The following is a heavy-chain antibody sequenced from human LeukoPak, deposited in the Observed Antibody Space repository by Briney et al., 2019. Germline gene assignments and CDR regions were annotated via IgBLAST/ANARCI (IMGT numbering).Heavy chain of an antibody. Sequence: SETLSRTCTLSGGSITNTKYYWGWIRQPPRKGLEWIGSIYYTGSTYYNPSLKSRVTISVDTSKNQFSLKLRSVTAADTALYYCTRHTGYISGQYSNYEDSWGQGTLVTVSS. J-gene: IGHJ4*02. CDR1: GGSITNTKYY. D-gene: IGHD4-11*01. CDR3: TRHTGYISGQYSNYEDS. V-gene: IGHV4-39*01. CDR2: IYYTGST.